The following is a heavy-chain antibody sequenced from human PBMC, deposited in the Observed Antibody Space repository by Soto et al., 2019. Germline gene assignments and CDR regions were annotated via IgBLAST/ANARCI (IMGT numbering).Heavy chain of an antibody. J-gene: IGHJ4*02. D-gene: IGHD4-17*01. CDR2: IKQDGSEK. Sequence: EVQLVESGGGLVQPGGSLRLSCAASGFTFSSYWMNWVRQAPGKGLEWVANIKQDGSEKYYVDSVKGRFTISRDNAKNSLYLQMNSLRAEDTAVYYCARRRWDPMTTVTHFDFWGQGALVTVSS. V-gene: IGHV3-7*01. CDR3: ARRRWDPMTTVTHFDF. CDR1: GFTFSSYW.